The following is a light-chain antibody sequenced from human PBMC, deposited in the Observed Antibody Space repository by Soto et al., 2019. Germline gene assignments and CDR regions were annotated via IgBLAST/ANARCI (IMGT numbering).Light chain of an antibody. CDR2: VAS. CDR3: QQSYSTPPYT. V-gene: IGKV1-39*01. Sequence: DIQMTQSPSSLSASVGDRVTITCRASQSISNYVNWYQQRPGKAPQLLIYVASSLQSGVPSRFSGSGSGTDVTLTISSLQPEDFATYYCQQSYSTPPYTFGQGTKLEIK. CDR1: QSISNY. J-gene: IGKJ2*01.